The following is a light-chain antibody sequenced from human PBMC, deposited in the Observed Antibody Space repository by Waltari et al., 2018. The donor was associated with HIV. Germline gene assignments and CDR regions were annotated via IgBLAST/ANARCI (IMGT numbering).Light chain of an antibody. CDR3: QTWGTGIQV. V-gene: IGLV4-69*02. CDR1: SGHSSYT. Sequence: QLVLTQSPSASASLGASVKLTCTLSSGHSSYTIAWHQEQSGKGPRYLMKVKSDGSHSKGDGIPDRFSGSSSGAERYLTISSLQSEDEADYYCQTWGTGIQVFGGGTKLTVL. CDR2: VKSDGSH. J-gene: IGLJ3*02.